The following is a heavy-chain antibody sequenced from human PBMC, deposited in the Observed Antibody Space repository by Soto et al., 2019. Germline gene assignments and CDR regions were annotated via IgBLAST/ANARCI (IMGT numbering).Heavy chain of an antibody. D-gene: IGHD2-2*01. V-gene: IGHV4-59*01. CDR1: GGSISSSS. Sequence: SETLSLTCTVSGGSISSSSWSCMRQPPGRGLGCIGYIYNNGRTDYNPSLKSRVTISVDTSKNHLSLKLSSVTPADTAVYYCARARFCTSTSCYHYFDFWGQGTLVTVSS. CDR2: IYNNGRT. CDR3: ARARFCTSTSCYHYFDF. J-gene: IGHJ4*02.